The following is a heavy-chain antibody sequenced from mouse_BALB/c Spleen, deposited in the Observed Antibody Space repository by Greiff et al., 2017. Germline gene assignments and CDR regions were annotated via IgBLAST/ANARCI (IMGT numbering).Heavy chain of an antibody. CDR3: TRGNWDGFAY. V-gene: IGHV1-15*01. D-gene: IGHD4-1*01. J-gene: IGHJ3*01. Sequence: VQLVESGAELVRPGASVTLSCKASGYTFTDYEMHWVKQTPVHGLEWIGAIDPETGGTAYNQKFKGKATLTADKSSSTAYMELRSLTSEDSAVYYCTRGNWDGFAYWGQGTLVTVSA. CDR2: IDPETGGT. CDR1: GYTFTDYE.